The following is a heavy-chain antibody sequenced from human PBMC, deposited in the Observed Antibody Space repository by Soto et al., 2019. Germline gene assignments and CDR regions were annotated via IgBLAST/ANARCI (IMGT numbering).Heavy chain of an antibody. V-gene: IGHV1-69*06. J-gene: IGHJ6*02. D-gene: IGHD3-10*01. CDR2: TIPIFGTA. Sequence: SVKVSCKASGGTFSSYAISWVRQAPGQGLEWMGGTIPIFGTANYAQKFQGRVTITADKSTSTAYMELSSLRSEDTAVYYCERERSRITMVRGVLPGGYGMDVWGQGTTVTVSS. CDR3: ERERSRITMVRGVLPGGYGMDV. CDR1: GGTFSSYA.